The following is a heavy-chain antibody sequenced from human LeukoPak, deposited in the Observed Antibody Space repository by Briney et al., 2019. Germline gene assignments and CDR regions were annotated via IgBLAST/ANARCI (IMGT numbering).Heavy chain of an antibody. D-gene: IGHD6-13*01. V-gene: IGHV1-2*02. CDR3: ARGGIAAAGFMDP. CDR1: GYTFTDYY. J-gene: IGHJ5*02. CDR2: INPNSGAT. Sequence: GASVKVSCKASGYTFTDYYIQWVRQAPGQGLEWVGRINPNSGATTYAQQFQGRVTMTRDTSITTAYMEVSRLTSDDTAVYYCARGGIAAAGFMDPWGQGTLVTVSS.